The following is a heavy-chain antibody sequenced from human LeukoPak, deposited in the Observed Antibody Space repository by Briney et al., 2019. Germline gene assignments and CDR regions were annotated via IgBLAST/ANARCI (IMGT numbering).Heavy chain of an antibody. CDR1: GFTFSSNY. CDR2: IYSGGSR. J-gene: IGHJ4*02. Sequence: GGSLRLSCAASGFTFSSNYMSWVRQAPGKGLEWVSVIYSGGSRYYSASVNGRFTISRDTSKNTLYLQINSLTAEDTAVYYSARSYLWGSYRYFDYWGQGTLVTVSS. V-gene: IGHV3-66*01. CDR3: ARSYLWGSYRYFDY. D-gene: IGHD3-16*02.